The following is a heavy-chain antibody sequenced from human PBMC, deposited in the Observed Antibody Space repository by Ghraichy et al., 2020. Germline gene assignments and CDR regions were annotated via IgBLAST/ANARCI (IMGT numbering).Heavy chain of an antibody. Sequence: GGSLRLSCAASGFTFSSYGMHWVRQAPGKGLEWVAVIWYDGSNKYYADSVKGRFTISRDNSKNTLYLQMNSLRAEDTAVYYCARGEHIVVVTAIGADGMDVWGQGTTVTVSS. J-gene: IGHJ6*02. V-gene: IGHV3-33*01. CDR3: ARGEHIVVVTAIGADGMDV. D-gene: IGHD2-21*02. CDR1: GFTFSSYG. CDR2: IWYDGSNK.